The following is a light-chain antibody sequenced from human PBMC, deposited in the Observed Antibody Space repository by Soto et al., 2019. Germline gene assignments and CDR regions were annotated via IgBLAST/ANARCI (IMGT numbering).Light chain of an antibody. V-gene: IGLV1-40*01. CDR1: SSTIGAGFD. CDR2: GNS. CDR3: QSYDSSLSVV. Sequence: QSVLTQPPSVSGAPGQGVTISCPGSSSTIGAGFDVHWYQQLPGTAPKLLIYGNSNRPSGVPDRFSGSKSGTSASLAITGLQAEDEADYYCQSYDSSLSVVFGGGTKLTVL. J-gene: IGLJ2*01.